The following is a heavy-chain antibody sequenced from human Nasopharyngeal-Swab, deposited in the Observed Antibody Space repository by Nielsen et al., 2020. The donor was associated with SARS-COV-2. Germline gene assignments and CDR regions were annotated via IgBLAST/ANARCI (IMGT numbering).Heavy chain of an antibody. CDR2: IYYSGST. J-gene: IGHJ6*02. V-gene: IGHV4-30-4*01. CDR3: ARAWVLWFRELSSLGAHYGMDV. Sequence: SETLSLTCTVSGGSISSGDYYWSWIRQPPGKGLEWIGYIYYSGSTYYNPSLKSRVTISVDTSKNQFSLKLSSVTAADTAVYYCARAWVLWFRELSSLGAHYGMDVWGQGTTVTVSS. CDR1: GGSISSGDYY. D-gene: IGHD3-10*01.